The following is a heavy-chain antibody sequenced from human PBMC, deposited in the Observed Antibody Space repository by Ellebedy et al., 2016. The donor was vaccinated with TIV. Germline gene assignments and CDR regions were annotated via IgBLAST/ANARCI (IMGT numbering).Heavy chain of an antibody. J-gene: IGHJ4*02. CDR2: TYYRSKWYI. CDR1: GDSVSSNSAA. Sequence: SQTLSLTCAITGDSVSSNSAAWSWIRQSPSRGLEWLGRTYYRSKWYIEYAVSVKGRMTISPDTSKNEFSLQLNSVAPKDTAIYYCARGVAASGFVYWGLGTLVTVSS. D-gene: IGHD6-13*01. CDR3: ARGVAASGFVY. V-gene: IGHV6-1*01.